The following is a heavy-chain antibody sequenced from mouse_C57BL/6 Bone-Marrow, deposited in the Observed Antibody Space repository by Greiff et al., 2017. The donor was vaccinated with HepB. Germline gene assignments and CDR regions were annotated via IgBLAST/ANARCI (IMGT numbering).Heavy chain of an antibody. CDR1: GYTFTSYG. CDR2: IYPRSGNT. D-gene: IGHD2-3*01. J-gene: IGHJ4*01. CDR3: ADGYPYAMDY. Sequence: VQLVESGAELARPGASVKLSCKASGYTFTSYGISWVKQRTGQGLEWIGEIYPRSGNTYYNEKFKGKATLTADKSSSTAYMELRSLTSEDSAVYFCADGYPYAMDYWGQGTSVTVSS. V-gene: IGHV1-81*01.